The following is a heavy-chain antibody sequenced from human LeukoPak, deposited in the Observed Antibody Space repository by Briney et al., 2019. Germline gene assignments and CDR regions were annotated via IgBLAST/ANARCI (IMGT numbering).Heavy chain of an antibody. V-gene: IGHV4-31*03. CDR3: AVYVDYGFDP. Sequence: SQTLSLTCTVSGGSISNGGYYWRWIRQHPGKGLEWIGNIYNSGNTYYNPSLKSRITISVDTSKNQFSLKLRSVTAADTAVYYCAVYVDYGFDPWGQGTLVTVSS. D-gene: IGHD4-17*01. J-gene: IGHJ5*02. CDR2: IYNSGNT. CDR1: GGSISNGGYY.